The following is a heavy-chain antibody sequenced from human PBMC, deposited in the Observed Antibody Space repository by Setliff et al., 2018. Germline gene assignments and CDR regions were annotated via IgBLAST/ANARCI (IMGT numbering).Heavy chain of an antibody. CDR1: GGSFSGYY. V-gene: IGHV4-4*08. CDR2: VYTSGST. J-gene: IGHJ5*02. Sequence: PSETLSLTCAVYGGSFSGYYWSWIRQPPGKGLEWIGRVYTSGSTNYNPSLNSRVTISLDTSKNQFSLKLISVTAADTAVYYCARVAGSGYLDRCFDPWGQGTLVTVSS. D-gene: IGHD3-22*01. CDR3: ARVAGSGYLDRCFDP.